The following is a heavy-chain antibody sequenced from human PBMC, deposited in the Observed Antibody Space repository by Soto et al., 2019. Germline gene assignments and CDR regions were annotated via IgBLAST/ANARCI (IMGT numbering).Heavy chain of an antibody. CDR3: ARQPPAWSSSWDTRGAAFDI. V-gene: IGHV3-7*01. CDR2: IKQDGSEK. Sequence: EVQLVESGGGLVQPGGSLRLSCAASGFTFSSYWMSWVRQAPGKGLEWVANIKQDGSEKYYVDSVKGRFTISRDNAKNSLYLQMNSLRAEDTAVYYCARQPPAWSSSWDTRGAAFDIWGQGTMVTVSS. D-gene: IGHD6-13*01. J-gene: IGHJ3*02. CDR1: GFTFSSYW.